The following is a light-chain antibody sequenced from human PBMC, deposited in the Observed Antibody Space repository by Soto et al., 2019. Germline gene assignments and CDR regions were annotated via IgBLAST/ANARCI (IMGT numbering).Light chain of an antibody. J-gene: IGKJ3*01. Sequence: DIQMTQSPSSLSASVGDRVSITCRASQTISSSYLNWYQQRPGKAPHLLIYAASSLHSGVPSRFSGSGSGTHFTRTISSLQPEDFASYYCQQTYSTVFTFGPGTKVDIK. CDR2: AAS. CDR3: QQTYSTVFT. CDR1: QTISSSY. V-gene: IGKV1-39*01.